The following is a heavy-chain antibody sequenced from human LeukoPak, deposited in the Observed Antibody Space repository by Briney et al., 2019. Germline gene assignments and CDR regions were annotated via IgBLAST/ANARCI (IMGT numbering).Heavy chain of an antibody. CDR1: GGSISSDH. CDR2: IFYSGRT. V-gene: IGHV4-59*01. D-gene: IGHD2/OR15-2a*01. J-gene: IGHJ3*02. CDR3: ARKNDFEI. Sequence: SETLSLTCTVSGGSISSDHWNWIRQPPGKGLGWIGCIFYSGRTYYNPSLKSRVTISVDMSKSQFSLRLTSVTAADTAVYYCARKNDFEIWGQGTLVTVSS.